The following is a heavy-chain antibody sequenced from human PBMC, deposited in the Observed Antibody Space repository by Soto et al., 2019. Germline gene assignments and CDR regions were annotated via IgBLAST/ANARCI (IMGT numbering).Heavy chain of an antibody. Sequence: QVQLVQSGAEVKKPGSSVKVSCKASGGTFSSYAISWVRQAPGHGLEWMGGIIPIFGTANYAQKFQGRVTITADESTSTAYMELSSLRSEDTAVYYCARGLLYSWDYYDGRDVWGQGTTVTFSS. V-gene: IGHV1-69*01. CDR1: GGTFSSYA. D-gene: IGHD2-2*02. J-gene: IGHJ6*02. CDR3: ARGLLYSWDYYDGRDV. CDR2: IIPIFGTA.